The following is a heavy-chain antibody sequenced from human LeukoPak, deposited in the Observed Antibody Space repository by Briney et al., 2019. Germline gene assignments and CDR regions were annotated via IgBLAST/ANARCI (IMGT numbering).Heavy chain of an antibody. CDR1: GGSISSGY. V-gene: IGHV4-59*01. J-gene: IGHJ6*02. Sequence: SETLSLTCSVSGGSISSGYWSWIRQPPGKGLEWIGYMYYTGSTNYNPSLKSRVTISLATSKTQFSLKLSSVTPADTAVYYCARVSVVYGMDVWGQGTTVTVSS. CDR3: ARVSVVYGMDV. CDR2: MYYTGST.